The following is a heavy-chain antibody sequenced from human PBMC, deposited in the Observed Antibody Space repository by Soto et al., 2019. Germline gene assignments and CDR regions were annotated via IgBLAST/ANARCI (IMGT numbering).Heavy chain of an antibody. CDR2: ISGSGGST. Sequence: GGSLRLSCAASGFTFSSYAMSWVRQAPGKGLEWVSAISGSGGSTYYADSVKGRFTISRDNSKNTLYLQMNSLRAEDTAVYYCAKSGLTILSLYYGMDVWGQGTTVPVSS. D-gene: IGHD3-3*01. V-gene: IGHV3-23*01. J-gene: IGHJ6*02. CDR3: AKSGLTILSLYYGMDV. CDR1: GFTFSSYA.